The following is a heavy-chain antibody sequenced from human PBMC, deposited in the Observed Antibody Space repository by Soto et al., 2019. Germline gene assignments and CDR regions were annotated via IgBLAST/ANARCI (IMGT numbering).Heavy chain of an antibody. Sequence: GSLRLSCAASGFTFSTYGMHWVRQAPGKGLEWVANINEDGSEKYYVDSAKGRFTISRDNAKNSLYLQMSSLRAEDTAVYYCARDLFDYWGQGTLVTVSS. CDR2: INEDGSEK. V-gene: IGHV3-7*01. CDR1: GFTFSTYG. J-gene: IGHJ4*02. CDR3: ARDLFDY.